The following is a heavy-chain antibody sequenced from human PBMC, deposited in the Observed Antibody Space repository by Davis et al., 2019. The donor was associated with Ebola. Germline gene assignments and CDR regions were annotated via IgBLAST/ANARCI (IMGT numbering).Heavy chain of an antibody. CDR3: ARGGRLWFGELFRKGGMDV. Sequence: GSLRLSCAASGFTFSNAWMSWVRQPPGKGLEWIGEINHSGSTNYNPSLKSRVTISVDTSKNQFSLKLSSVTAADTAVYYCARGGRLWFGELFRKGGMDVWGQGTTVTVSS. J-gene: IGHJ6*02. CDR1: GFTFSNAW. D-gene: IGHD3-10*01. CDR2: INHSGST. V-gene: IGHV4-34*01.